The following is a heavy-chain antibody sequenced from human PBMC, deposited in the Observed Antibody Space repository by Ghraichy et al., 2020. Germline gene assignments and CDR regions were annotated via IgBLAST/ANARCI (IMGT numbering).Heavy chain of an antibody. V-gene: IGHV3-7*01. D-gene: IGHD1-1*01. J-gene: IGHJ4*02. Sequence: GESQNISCAASGFTFSNYWMDWVRQAPGKGLEWVANIKPDGSAEYYVDSVKGRFTISRDNAKNSLYLQMNSLRAEDTAVYYCARDQNWSRDYWGQGTLVTVSS. CDR2: IKPDGSAE. CDR3: ARDQNWSRDY. CDR1: GFTFSNYW.